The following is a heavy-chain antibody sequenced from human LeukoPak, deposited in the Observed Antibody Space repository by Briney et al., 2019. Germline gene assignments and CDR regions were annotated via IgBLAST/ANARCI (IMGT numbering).Heavy chain of an antibody. CDR1: GYSISSGYY. CDR3: AREGRFTVTNDY. J-gene: IGHJ4*02. V-gene: IGHV4-38-2*02. Sequence: SETLSLTCAVSGYSISSGYYWGWIRQPPGKGLEWIGSIYHSGSTYYNPSLKSRVTISVDTSKNQFSLKLSSVTAADTAVYYCAREGRFTVTNDYWGQGTLVAVSS. D-gene: IGHD4-11*01. CDR2: IYHSGST.